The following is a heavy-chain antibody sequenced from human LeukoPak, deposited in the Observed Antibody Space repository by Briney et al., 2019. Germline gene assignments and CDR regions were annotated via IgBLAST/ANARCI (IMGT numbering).Heavy chain of an antibody. Sequence: PSETLSLTCTVSGGSISGYYWSWIRQPPGEGLEWIGFISYTGSTNYNPSLKSRVTVSVDTSKNQFSLKVTSVTAADTAVYYCARTIKSGNYYWFDPWGQGTLVTVSS. V-gene: IGHV4-59*01. CDR3: ARTIKSGNYYWFDP. CDR2: ISYTGST. D-gene: IGHD1-26*01. J-gene: IGHJ5*02. CDR1: GGSISGYY.